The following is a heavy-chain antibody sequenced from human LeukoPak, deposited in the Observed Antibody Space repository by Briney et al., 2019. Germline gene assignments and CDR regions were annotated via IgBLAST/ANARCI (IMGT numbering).Heavy chain of an antibody. V-gene: IGHV1-69*05. CDR3: ARDLSYCGGDCYSGRNWFDP. CDR1: GGTFSSYA. D-gene: IGHD2-21*02. Sequence: SVKVSCKASGGTFSSYAISWVRQAPGQGLEWMGRIIPIFGTANYAQKFQGRVTITTDESTSTAYMELSSLRSEDTAVYYCARDLSYCGGDCYSGRNWFDPWGRGTLVTVSS. J-gene: IGHJ5*02. CDR2: IIPIFGTA.